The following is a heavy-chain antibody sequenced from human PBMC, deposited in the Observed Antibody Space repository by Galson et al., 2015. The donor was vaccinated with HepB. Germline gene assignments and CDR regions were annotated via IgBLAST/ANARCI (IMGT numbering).Heavy chain of an antibody. J-gene: IGHJ4*02. CDR2: IYHGGST. D-gene: IGHD3-9*01. Sequence: TLSLTCAVSDDSITLGGYSWSWIRQPPGKGLEWIGYIYHGGSTYYNPSLKSRVTISVDSSKNQFSLKLSSVTAADTAVYYCARSDDFDYLLPLGWGQGTLVTVSS. V-gene: IGHV4-30-2*01. CDR3: ARSDDFDYLLPLG. CDR1: DDSITLGGYS.